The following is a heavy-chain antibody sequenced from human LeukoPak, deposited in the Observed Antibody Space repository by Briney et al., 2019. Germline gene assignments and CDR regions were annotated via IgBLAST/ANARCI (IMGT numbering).Heavy chain of an antibody. V-gene: IGHV4-4*02. CDR3: AKSNGYGLVDI. Sequence: PSGTLSLTCAVSGGSISSNWWSWVRQPPGKGLEWIGEIDHSGSTNYSPSLKSRVTISLDTSRNQFSLNLNSVTAADTAVYYCAKSNGYGLVDIWGQGTMVTVSS. CDR1: GGSISSNW. CDR2: IDHSGST. J-gene: IGHJ3*02. D-gene: IGHD3-10*01.